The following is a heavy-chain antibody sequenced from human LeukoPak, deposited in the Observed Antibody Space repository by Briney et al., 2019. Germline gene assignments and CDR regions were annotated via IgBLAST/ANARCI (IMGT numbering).Heavy chain of an antibody. CDR3: GRYDNSWGGDAFDG. CDR2: IYYSGSH. J-gene: IGHJ3*01. V-gene: IGHV4-39*01. CDR1: GGSISSSSYY. Sequence: SETLSLTCTVSGGSISSSSYYWLWLRQPPGRGLEWIGSIYYSGSHYYNPSRQSRVPISVDKYQNQFSLKLTSVPAPDTAVYFCGRYDNSWGGDAFDGWGQGTMVTASS. D-gene: IGHD3-22*01.